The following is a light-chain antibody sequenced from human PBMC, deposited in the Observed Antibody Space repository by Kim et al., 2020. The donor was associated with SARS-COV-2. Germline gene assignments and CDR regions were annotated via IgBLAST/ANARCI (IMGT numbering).Light chain of an antibody. V-gene: IGKV1-33*01. J-gene: IGKJ2*01. CDR2: EAS. CDR1: QGIIKL. Sequence: LAASVGDVVTITCQAGQGIIKLLNWYQQRPGKAPKLLIYEASGLQTGVPSRFSGTGSGTHFTFTISSLQPEDIGTYFCQQFDDTYTFGQGTKLEI. CDR3: QQFDDTYT.